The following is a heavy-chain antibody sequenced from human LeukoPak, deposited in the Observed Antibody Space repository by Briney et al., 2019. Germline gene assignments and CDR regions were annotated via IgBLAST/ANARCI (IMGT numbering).Heavy chain of an antibody. CDR3: ARAPDYDILTGYYNRGAYFDY. D-gene: IGHD3-9*01. J-gene: IGHJ4*02. Sequence: GRSLRLSCAASGFTFSSYGMHWVRQAPGKGLEWVAVISYDGSNKYYADSVKGRFTISRDNSKNTLYLQMNSLRAEDTAVYYCARAPDYDILTGYYNRGAYFDYWGQGTLVTVSS. V-gene: IGHV3-30*03. CDR2: ISYDGSNK. CDR1: GFTFSSYG.